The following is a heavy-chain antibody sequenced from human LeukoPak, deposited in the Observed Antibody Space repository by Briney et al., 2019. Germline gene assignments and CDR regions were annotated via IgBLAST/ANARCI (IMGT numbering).Heavy chain of an antibody. Sequence: GASVKVSCKVSGYTLTELSMHWVRQAPGKGLEWMGGFDPEDGETIYAQKFQGRVTMTEDTSTDTAYMELSSLRSEDTAVYYCARLDTAMEHEPDEGYWFDPWGQGTLVTVSS. V-gene: IGHV1-24*01. D-gene: IGHD5-18*01. CDR3: ARLDTAMEHEPDEGYWFDP. J-gene: IGHJ5*02. CDR2: FDPEDGET. CDR1: GYTLTELS.